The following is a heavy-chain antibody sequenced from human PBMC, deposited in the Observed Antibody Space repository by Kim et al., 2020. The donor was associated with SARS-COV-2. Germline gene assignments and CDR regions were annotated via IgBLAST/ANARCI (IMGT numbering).Heavy chain of an antibody. CDR2: INTNTGNP. CDR3: AREYVVVPAAPDAFDI. CDR1: GYTFTSYA. J-gene: IGHJ3*02. Sequence: ASVKVSCKASGYTFTSYAMNWVRQAPGQGLEWMGWINTNTGNPTYAQGFTGRFVFSLDTSVSTAYLQISSLKAEDTAVYYCAREYVVVPAAPDAFDIWGQGTMVTVSS. D-gene: IGHD2-2*01. V-gene: IGHV7-4-1*02.